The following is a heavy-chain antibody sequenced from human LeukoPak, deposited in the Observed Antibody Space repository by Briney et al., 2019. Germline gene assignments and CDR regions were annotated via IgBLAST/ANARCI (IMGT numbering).Heavy chain of an antibody. CDR1: GFTFSSYG. CDR2: ISYDGSNK. V-gene: IGHV3-30*03. CDR3: ARFNYYDFWSGSPANLDV. J-gene: IGHJ6*02. Sequence: PGGSLRLSCAASGFTFSSYGMHWVRQAPGNRLEWVAVISYDGSNKYYAGSVKGRFTISRDNSKNTLYLQMNSLRAEDTAVYYCARFNYYDFWSGSPANLDVWGQGTTVTVSS. D-gene: IGHD3-3*01.